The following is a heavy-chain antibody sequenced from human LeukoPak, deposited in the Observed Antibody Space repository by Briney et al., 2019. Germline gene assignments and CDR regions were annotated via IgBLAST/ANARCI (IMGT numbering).Heavy chain of an antibody. J-gene: IGHJ4*02. Sequence: GGSLRLSCAASGFTFSSYWMHWVGQAPGKGLVWVSRIKSDGSSIMYADSVKGRFTISRDNAKSTLYLQMNSLRAEDTAVYYCARDLDFGGYSNFDYWGQGTLVTVSS. CDR3: ARDLDFGGYSNFDY. V-gene: IGHV3-74*03. D-gene: IGHD4-23*01. CDR2: IKSDGSSI. CDR1: GFTFSSYW.